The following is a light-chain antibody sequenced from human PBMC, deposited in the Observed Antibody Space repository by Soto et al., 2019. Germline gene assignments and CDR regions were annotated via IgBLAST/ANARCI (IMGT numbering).Light chain of an antibody. CDR1: SSDVGGHNY. J-gene: IGLJ1*01. Sequence: QSALTQPASVSGSPGQSITISCTGTSSDVGGHNYVSWYQQHPGKAPKNMIYEVNNGPSGVSDRFSGSKSGNTASLTISGLQAEDEAYYYCSSYAGSNNFVFGTGTKVTVL. CDR2: EVN. CDR3: SSYAGSNNFV. V-gene: IGLV2-14*01.